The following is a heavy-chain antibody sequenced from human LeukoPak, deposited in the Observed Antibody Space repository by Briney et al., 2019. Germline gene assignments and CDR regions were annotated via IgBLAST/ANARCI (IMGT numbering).Heavy chain of an antibody. V-gene: IGHV4-39*01. CDR2: ISYRGST. D-gene: IGHD3-22*01. Sequence: PSETLSLTCTVSGGSISISSYYWGWIRQPPGKGMGWIGSISYRGSTYYNPTLKSRVTISVDTSKNQFSLKLSSLTAADTAVYYCARHVPAGDSSGYYYAHFDYWGQGTLVTVSS. CDR1: GGSISISSYY. J-gene: IGHJ4*02. CDR3: ARHVPAGDSSGYYYAHFDY.